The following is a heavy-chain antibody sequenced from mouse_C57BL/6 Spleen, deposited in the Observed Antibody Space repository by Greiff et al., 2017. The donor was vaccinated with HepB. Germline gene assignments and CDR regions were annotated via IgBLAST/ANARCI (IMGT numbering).Heavy chain of an antibody. CDR1: GYSITSDY. CDR2: ISYSGST. CDR3: AKYDPFAY. V-gene: IGHV3-8*01. Sequence: EVKLMESGPGLAQPSQTLSLTCSVPGYSITSDYWNWIRKFPGNKLEYMGYISYSGSTYYNPSLKSRISTTRDTSKKQYDLQLNSVTTEDTATYYGAKYDPFAYWGQGTLVTVSA. J-gene: IGHJ3*01.